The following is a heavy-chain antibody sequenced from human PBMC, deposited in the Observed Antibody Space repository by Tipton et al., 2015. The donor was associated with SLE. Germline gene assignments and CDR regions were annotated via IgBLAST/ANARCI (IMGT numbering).Heavy chain of an antibody. D-gene: IGHD2/OR15-2a*01. CDR2: IYHSGGT. CDR3: ARGVYEDAFDI. Sequence: TLSLNCDVSGYSISVGYFWEWFRQPPGRGLEWVGSIYHSGGTYYNVSLKSRVTISVDTSKNQFSLKLSSVTAADTAVYYCARGVYEDAFDIWGQGTMVTVSS. V-gene: IGHV4-38-2*01. CDR1: GYSISVGYF. J-gene: IGHJ3*02.